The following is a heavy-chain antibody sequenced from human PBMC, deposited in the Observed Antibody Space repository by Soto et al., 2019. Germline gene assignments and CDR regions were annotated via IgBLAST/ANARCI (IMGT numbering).Heavy chain of an antibody. CDR1: GFTFDDYA. CDR3: AKGFETGVNDFWSGYYNYYYYGMDV. D-gene: IGHD3-3*01. J-gene: IGHJ6*02. CDR2: ISWNSGSI. Sequence: GGSLRLSCAASGFTFDDYAMHWVRQAPGKGLEWVSGISWNSGSIGYADSVKGRFTISRDNAKNSLYLQMNSLRAEDTALYYCAKGFETGVNDFWSGYYNYYYYGMDVWGQGTTVTVSS. V-gene: IGHV3-9*01.